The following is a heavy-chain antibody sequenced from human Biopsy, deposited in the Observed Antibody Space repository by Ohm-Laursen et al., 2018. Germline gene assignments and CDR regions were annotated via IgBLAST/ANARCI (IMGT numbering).Heavy chain of an antibody. V-gene: IGHV3-21*06. J-gene: IGHJ4*02. CDR3: ATAAYDPPYFDL. Sequence: SLRLSCAAAGFTFSSYAMTWFRQAPGKGLEWVSSITGGGNYINYADSVRGRFTISRDNSKNSVYLVMSSLRAEDTAVYFCATAAYDPPYFDLWGRGTVVTVSS. CDR1: GFTFSSYA. D-gene: IGHD5-12*01. CDR2: ITGGGNYI.